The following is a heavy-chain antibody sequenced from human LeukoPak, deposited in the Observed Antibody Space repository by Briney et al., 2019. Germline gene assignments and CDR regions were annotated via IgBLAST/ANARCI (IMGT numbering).Heavy chain of an antibody. J-gene: IGHJ4*02. CDR1: GGSISSYY. D-gene: IGHD6-13*01. CDR2: IYYSGST. CDR3: ARVGGSSSYDY. Sequence: SETLSLTCTVSGGSISSYYWSWIRQPPGKGLEWIGYIYYSGSTNYNPSLKSRVTISVDTSKNQFSLKLGSVTAADTAVYYCARVGGSSSYDYWGQGTLVTVSS. V-gene: IGHV4-59*01.